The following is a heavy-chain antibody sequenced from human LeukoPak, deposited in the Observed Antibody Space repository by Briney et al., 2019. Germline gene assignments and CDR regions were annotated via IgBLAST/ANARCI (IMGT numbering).Heavy chain of an antibody. CDR1: GGSISSYY. V-gene: IGHV4-59*01. CDR2: IYYSGST. D-gene: IGHD3-22*01. J-gene: IGHJ4*02. CDR3: ARVKWVYYFDY. Sequence: SETLSLTCTVSGGSISSYYWSWIRQPPAKGLEWIGYIYYSGSTNYNPSLKSRVTISVDTTKNHFSLKLSSVTAADTAVYYCARVKWVYYFDYWGQGTLVTVSS.